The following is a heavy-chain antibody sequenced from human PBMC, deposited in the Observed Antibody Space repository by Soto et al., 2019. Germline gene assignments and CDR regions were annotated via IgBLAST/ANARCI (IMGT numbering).Heavy chain of an antibody. Sequence: QVQLQESGPGLVKPSQTLSLTCTVSGGSISSGGYYWSWIRQHPGMGLEWIGYIYYSGSTYYNPSLKSRVTISVDTSKNQFSLKLSSVTAADTAVYYCARGVTMVRGVIHTPYFDYWGQGTLVTVSS. V-gene: IGHV4-31*03. D-gene: IGHD3-10*01. CDR1: GGSISSGGYY. CDR2: IYYSGST. J-gene: IGHJ4*02. CDR3: ARGVTMVRGVIHTPYFDY.